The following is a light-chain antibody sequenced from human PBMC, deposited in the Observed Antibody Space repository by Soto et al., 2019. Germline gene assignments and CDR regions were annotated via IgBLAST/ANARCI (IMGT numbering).Light chain of an antibody. Sequence: DSQMTRSPSSLSACIGDRVAVTCQGSQNITNNLSWYQQKPGKAPNLLIYHASKLAKGVTSRFSGSGSGTDFSFIITSLQREDLATYYCQQYYGLPPLTFGQGTRLEIK. J-gene: IGKJ5*01. CDR1: QNITNN. CDR2: HAS. V-gene: IGKV1-33*01. CDR3: QQYYGLPPLT.